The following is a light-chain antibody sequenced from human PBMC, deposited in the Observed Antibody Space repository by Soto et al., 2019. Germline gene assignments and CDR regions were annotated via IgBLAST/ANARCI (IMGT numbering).Light chain of an antibody. J-gene: IGLJ1*01. CDR2: ETN. V-gene: IGLV1-51*01. Sequence: QSVLTQPPSVSAAPGQKVTISCSGSSSSIGSNYVCWYQQFPGAAPKLVMYETNKRPSGIPDRFSGSKSGTSATLDITGLQTGDEADYYCGTWDSSLNTDVFGTGTNLTVL. CDR3: GTWDSSLNTDV. CDR1: SSSIGSNY.